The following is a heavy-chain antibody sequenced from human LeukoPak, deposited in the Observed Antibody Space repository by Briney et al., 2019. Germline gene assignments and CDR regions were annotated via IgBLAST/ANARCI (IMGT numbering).Heavy chain of an antibody. Sequence: GGSLRLSCAASGFTFSSYGMHWVRQAPGKGLEWVAVISYDGSNKYYADSVKGRFTIPRDNSKNTLYLQMNSLRAEDTAVYYCAKVLGVGPYYYYGMDVWGQGTTVTVSS. J-gene: IGHJ6*02. CDR3: AKVLGVGPYYYYGMDV. D-gene: IGHD2-8*01. CDR1: GFTFSSYG. CDR2: ISYDGSNK. V-gene: IGHV3-30*18.